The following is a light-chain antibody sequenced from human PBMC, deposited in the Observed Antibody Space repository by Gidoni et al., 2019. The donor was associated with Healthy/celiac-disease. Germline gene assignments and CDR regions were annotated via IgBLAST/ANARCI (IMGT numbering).Light chain of an antibody. Sequence: SSVLTQPPSVSVAPGKTARITCGGNNIGSKSVNWYQQKPGQAPVLVIYYDSDRPSGIPERFSGSNSGNTATLTISRVEAGDEADYYCQVWDSSSGVFGGGTKLTVL. V-gene: IGLV3-21*04. CDR2: YDS. CDR3: QVWDSSSGV. CDR1: NIGSKS. J-gene: IGLJ3*02.